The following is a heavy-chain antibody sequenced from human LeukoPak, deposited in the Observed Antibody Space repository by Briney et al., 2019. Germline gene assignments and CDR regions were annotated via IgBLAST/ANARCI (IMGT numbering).Heavy chain of an antibody. CDR1: GYTFTSYY. Sequence: ASVKVSCKASGYTFTSYYMHWVRQAPGQGLEWMGIINPSGGSTSYAQKFQGRVTMTRDTSTSTAYMELRSLRSDDTAVYYCARTPEYYYDSSGYYPYYFDYWGQGTLVTVSS. CDR2: INPSGGST. D-gene: IGHD3-22*01. J-gene: IGHJ4*02. V-gene: IGHV1-46*01. CDR3: ARTPEYYYDSSGYYPYYFDY.